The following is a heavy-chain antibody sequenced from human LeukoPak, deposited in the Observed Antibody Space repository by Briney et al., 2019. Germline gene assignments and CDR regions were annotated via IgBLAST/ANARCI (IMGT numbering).Heavy chain of an antibody. CDR1: GYSFTSSG. D-gene: IGHD1-1*01. CDR3: AKNTTGGYSDY. Sequence: ASVKVSCKTSGYSFTSSGITWVRPAPGQGLEWMGWINTYNGFSKYARKLQGRVTMTADTSKSTAYMELSSLSSDDTAVYYCAKNTTGGYSDYWGQGTLVTVSS. CDR2: INTYNGFS. J-gene: IGHJ4*02. V-gene: IGHV1-18*01.